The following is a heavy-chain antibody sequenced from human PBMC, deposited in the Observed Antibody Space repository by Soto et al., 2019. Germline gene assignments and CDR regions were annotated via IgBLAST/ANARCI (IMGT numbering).Heavy chain of an antibody. CDR3: ERDEKIIASLWLGELLGADFGFDP. V-gene: IGHV1-18*01. D-gene: IGHD3-10*01. CDR2: ISAYNGNT. CDR1: GYTFTSYG. Sequence: ASVKVSCKASGYTFTSYGISWVRQAPGQGLEWMGWISAYNGNTNYAQKLQGRVTMTTDTSTSTAYMELRSLRSDDTAVYYCERDEKIIASLWLGELLGADFGFDPWGQGTMVTVSS. J-gene: IGHJ5*02.